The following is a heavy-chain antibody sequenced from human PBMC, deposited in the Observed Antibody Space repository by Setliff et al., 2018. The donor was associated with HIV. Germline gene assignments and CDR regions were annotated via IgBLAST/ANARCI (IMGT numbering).Heavy chain of an antibody. Sequence: SETLSLTCTVSGGSMTNYWSCIRRPPGKGLEFIGHIHTSWSTIYNPSLKSRLTITIDTSRNQFSLKLTSVTAADTAVYYCAKFYCPHGVCYGFDIWGQGTMVTVTS. CDR1: GGSMTNY. CDR3: AKFYCPHGVCYGFDI. V-gene: IGHV4-4*09. D-gene: IGHD2-8*01. CDR2: IHTSWST. J-gene: IGHJ3*02.